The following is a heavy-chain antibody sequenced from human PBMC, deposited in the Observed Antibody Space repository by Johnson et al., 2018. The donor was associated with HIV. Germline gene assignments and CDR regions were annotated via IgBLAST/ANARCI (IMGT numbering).Heavy chain of an antibody. D-gene: IGHD3-16*01. CDR2: ISWNSGSI. CDR1: GFTFDDYA. CDR3: ARTLWVGKESAFDI. Sequence: VQLVESGGGLVQPGRSLRLSCAASGFTFDDYAMHWVRQAPGKGLEWVSGISWNSGSIGYADSVKGRFTISRDNSKNTLYLQMNSLRAEDTAVYYCARTLWVGKESAFDIWGQGTMVTVSS. V-gene: IGHV3-9*01. J-gene: IGHJ3*02.